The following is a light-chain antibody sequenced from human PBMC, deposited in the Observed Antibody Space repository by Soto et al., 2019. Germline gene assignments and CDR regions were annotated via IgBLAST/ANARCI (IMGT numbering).Light chain of an antibody. CDR2: EVS. V-gene: IGLV2-14*01. J-gene: IGLJ2*01. CDR3: SSYTSTKVL. Sequence: QSALTQPASVSGSPGQSITISCTGTSSDIGDYDYVSWYQQHPGKAPKVMIYEVSDRPSGVSNRFSGSKSGNTASLTISGLQAEDEADYYCSSYTSTKVLFGGGTQLTVL. CDR1: SSDIGDYDY.